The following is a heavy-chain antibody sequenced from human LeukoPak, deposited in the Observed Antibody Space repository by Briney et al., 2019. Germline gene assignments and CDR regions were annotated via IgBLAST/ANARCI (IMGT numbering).Heavy chain of an antibody. CDR3: ARSDYGGVNAFDI. CDR2: ISAYNGNT. Sequence: GASVKVSCKASGYTFTSYGISWVRQAPGQGLEWMGWISAYNGNTNYAQKLQGRVTMTTDTSTSTAYMELSSLRSEDTAVYYCARSDYGGVNAFDIWGQGTMVTVSS. CDR1: GYTFTSYG. V-gene: IGHV1-18*01. J-gene: IGHJ3*02. D-gene: IGHD4-23*01.